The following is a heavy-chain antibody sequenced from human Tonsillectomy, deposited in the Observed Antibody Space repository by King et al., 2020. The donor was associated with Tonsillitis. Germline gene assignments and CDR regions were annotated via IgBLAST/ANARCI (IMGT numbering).Heavy chain of an antibody. J-gene: IGHJ2*01. CDR1: GFTFSNYG. Sequence: VQLVESGGGVVQPGRSLRLSCAASGFTFSNYGMHWVRQAPGKGLEWVALIAYDESYENYADSVKGRFTISRDNSKNTLYLEMNSLRVEDTAVYYCAIDGIGFSDWYFDLLGRGTLVTVSS. CDR2: IAYDESYE. CDR3: AIDGIGFSDWYFDL. D-gene: IGHD1-14*01. V-gene: IGHV3-30*03.